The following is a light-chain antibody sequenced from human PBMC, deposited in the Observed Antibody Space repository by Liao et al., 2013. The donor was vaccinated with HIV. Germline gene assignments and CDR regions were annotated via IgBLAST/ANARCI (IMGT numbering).Light chain of an antibody. CDR3: QSADSSATYIYV. V-gene: IGLV3-25*03. Sequence: SYGLTQPPSVSVSTGQTASITCYGDNLSNILGNKYLHWYLQRPGQSPVLVIYQDSKRPSGIPGRFSGSSSGTTVTLTISGVQAEDEADYYCQSADSSATYIYVFGTGTKVTVL. CDR1: NLSNILGNKY. CDR2: QDS. J-gene: IGLJ1*01.